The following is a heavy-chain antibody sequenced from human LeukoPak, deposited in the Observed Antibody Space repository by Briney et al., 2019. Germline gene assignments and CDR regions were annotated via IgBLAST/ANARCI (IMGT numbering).Heavy chain of an antibody. Sequence: PGGSLRLSCAASGFTFSSYGMHWVRQAPGKGLEWVAFIRYDGSNKYYADSVKGRFTISRDNSKNTLYLQMNSLRAEDTAVYYCAKGPRVPYQPPDYWGQGTLVTVSS. CDR1: GFTFSSYG. D-gene: IGHD2-2*01. J-gene: IGHJ4*02. CDR3: AKGPRVPYQPPDY. CDR2: IRYDGSNK. V-gene: IGHV3-30*02.